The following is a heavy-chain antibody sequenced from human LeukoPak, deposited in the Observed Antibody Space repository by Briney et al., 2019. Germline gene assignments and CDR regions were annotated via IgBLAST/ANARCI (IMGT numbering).Heavy chain of an antibody. V-gene: IGHV3-30-3*01. CDR2: VSYDGNNK. CDR3: ARPVARQQWLVPFDI. D-gene: IGHD6-19*01. Sequence: PGGSLRLSCAASGFIFSIYAMHWVRQAPGKGLEWVAVVSYDGNNKYYADSVKGRFTISRDNSKNTLYLQMSSLRTEDTAVYYCARPVARQQWLVPFDIWGQGTLVTVSS. J-gene: IGHJ4*02. CDR1: GFIFSIYA.